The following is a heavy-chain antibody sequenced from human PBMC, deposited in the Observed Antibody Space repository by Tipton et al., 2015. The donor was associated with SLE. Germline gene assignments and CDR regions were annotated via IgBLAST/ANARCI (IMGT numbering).Heavy chain of an antibody. V-gene: IGHV5-51*01. CDR2: IYPGDSDT. J-gene: IGHJ6*03. Sequence: QSGPEVKKPGESLKISCQGSGYTFTNYWIGWVRHMPGKGLEWMGIIYPGDSDTRYSPSFQGQITISADKSISTAYLQWSSLKASDTAIYYCARQELFLDVWGKGTTVIVSS. CDR1: GYTFTNYW. CDR3: ARQELFLDV. D-gene: IGHD1-7*01.